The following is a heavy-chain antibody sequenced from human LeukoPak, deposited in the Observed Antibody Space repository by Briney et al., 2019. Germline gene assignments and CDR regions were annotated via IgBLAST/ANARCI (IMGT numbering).Heavy chain of an antibody. V-gene: IGHV4-34*01. CDR2: INHSGST. CDR1: GGSFSVYY. Sequence: SETLSLTCAVYGGSFSVYYWSWIRQPPGKGLEWIGEINHSGSTNYNPSLKSRVTISVDTSKNQLSLKLSSVTAADTAVYYCARGRDYYDSSDAFDIWGQGTMVTVSS. J-gene: IGHJ3*02. CDR3: ARGRDYYDSSDAFDI. D-gene: IGHD3-22*01.